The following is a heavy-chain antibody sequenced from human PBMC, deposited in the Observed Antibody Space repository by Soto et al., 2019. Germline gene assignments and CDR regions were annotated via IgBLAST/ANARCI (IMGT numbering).Heavy chain of an antibody. CDR3: ARILIIGTTRGSYFDY. D-gene: IGHD1-20*01. CDR2: IFYTGST. J-gene: IGHJ4*02. V-gene: IGHV4-31*03. Sequence: TSETLSLTCTVSGGPFSRGGYYWSWIRQHPGKGLECIGYIFYTGSTYYNPTLKSRVTMSVDTSKRQFSLNLSSLTAEDTAVYYCARILIIGTTRGSYFDYWGQGTLVTVSS. CDR1: GGPFSRGGYY.